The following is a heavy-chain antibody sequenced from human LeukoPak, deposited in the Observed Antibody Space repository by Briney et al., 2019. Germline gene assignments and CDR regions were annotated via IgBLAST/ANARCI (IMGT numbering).Heavy chain of an antibody. CDR3: AREVGLVGATTEYYFDY. Sequence: GASVKVSCKASGGTFSSYAISWVRQAPGQGLEWMGGIIPIFGTANYAQKFQGRVTITADESTSTAYMELSSLRSEDTAVYYCAREVGLVGATTEYYFDYWGQGTLVTVSS. CDR1: GGTFSSYA. CDR2: IIPIFGTA. V-gene: IGHV1-69*13. D-gene: IGHD1-26*01. J-gene: IGHJ4*02.